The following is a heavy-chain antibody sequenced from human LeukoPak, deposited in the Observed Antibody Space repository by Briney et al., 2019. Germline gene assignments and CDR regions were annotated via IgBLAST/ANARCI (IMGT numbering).Heavy chain of an antibody. CDR3: ARAEYSSSSGLDY. CDR1: GGSFSGYS. J-gene: IGHJ4*02. CDR2: INRSGTT. V-gene: IGHV4-34*01. D-gene: IGHD6-6*01. Sequence: SETLSLTGAVHGGSFSGYSWHWIRQSPGKGLEWIGEINRSGTTNYNESLKSRVTMSVDTSKIQFSLRLNSVTAADTAVYYCARAEYSSSSGLDYWGQGTLVTVSS.